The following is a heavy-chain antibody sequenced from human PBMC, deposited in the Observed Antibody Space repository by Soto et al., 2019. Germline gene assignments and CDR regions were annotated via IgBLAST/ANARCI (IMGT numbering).Heavy chain of an antibody. V-gene: IGHV3-7*01. Sequence: ESGGGLVQPGGSLRLSCAASGFTFSSYWMSWVRQAPGKGLEWVANIKQDGSEKYYVDSVKGRFTISRDNAKNSLYLQMNSLRAEDTAVYYCARGVAVVPAARPSYYMDVWGKGTTVTVSS. CDR2: IKQDGSEK. CDR1: GFTFSSYW. CDR3: ARGVAVVPAARPSYYMDV. J-gene: IGHJ6*03. D-gene: IGHD2-2*01.